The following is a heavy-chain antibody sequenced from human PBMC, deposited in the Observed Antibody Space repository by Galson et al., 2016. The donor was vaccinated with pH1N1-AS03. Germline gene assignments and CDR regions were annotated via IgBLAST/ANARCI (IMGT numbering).Heavy chain of an antibody. J-gene: IGHJ4*02. V-gene: IGHV3-23*01. CDR1: GFTFSTYA. D-gene: IGHD6-19*01. Sequence: SLRLSCAVSGFTFSTYAMTWVRQAPGRGLEWVSSISSTGSNTFYADSVMGRFTISRDNSKSTLYLQMNSLRAKDTAVFYCAKYTIDWYEDYWGQGTLVTVSS. CDR2: ISSTGSNT. CDR3: AKYTIDWYEDY.